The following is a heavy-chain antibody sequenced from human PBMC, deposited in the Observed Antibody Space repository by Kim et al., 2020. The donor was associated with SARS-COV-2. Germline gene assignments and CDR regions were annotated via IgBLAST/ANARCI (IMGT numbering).Heavy chain of an antibody. Sequence: YAASVKGRFTISRDNAKNSLYLQMNSLRAEDTAVYYCASSPDDYGETGDYWGQGTLVTVSS. D-gene: IGHD4-17*01. V-gene: IGHV3-21*01. CDR3: ASSPDDYGETGDY. J-gene: IGHJ4*02.